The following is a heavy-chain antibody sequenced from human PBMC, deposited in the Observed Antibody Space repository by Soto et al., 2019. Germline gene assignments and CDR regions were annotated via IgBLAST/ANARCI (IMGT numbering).Heavy chain of an antibody. CDR3: ARVLGNDALDI. D-gene: IGHD3-3*02. CDR1: GGSISSSNW. J-gene: IGHJ3*02. Sequence: QVQLQESGPGLVQPSGTLSLTCAVSGGSISSSNWWSWVRQPPGKGLEWIGEIYHSGSTNYNPSLKRRVTISVDKSKNQFSLKLTSVTAADTAVYYCARVLGNDALDIWGQGTMVTVSS. V-gene: IGHV4-4*02. CDR2: IYHSGST.